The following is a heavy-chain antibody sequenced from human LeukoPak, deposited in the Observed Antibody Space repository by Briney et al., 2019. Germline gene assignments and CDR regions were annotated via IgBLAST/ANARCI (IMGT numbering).Heavy chain of an antibody. J-gene: IGHJ4*02. CDR3: ARGDLTYYYDSSGYYSLDY. D-gene: IGHD3-22*01. CDR1: GYTLTELS. V-gene: IGHV1-24*01. Sequence: GSVKVSCKVSGYTLTELSMHWVRQAPGKGLEWMGGFDPEDGETIYAQKFQGRVTMTEDTSTDTAYMELSSLRSDDTAVYYCARGDLTYYYDSSGYYSLDYWGQGTLVTVSS. CDR2: FDPEDGET.